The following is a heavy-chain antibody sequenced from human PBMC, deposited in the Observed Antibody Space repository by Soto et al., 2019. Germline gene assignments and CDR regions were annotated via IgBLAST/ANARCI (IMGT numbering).Heavy chain of an antibody. V-gene: IGHV1-18*01. Sequence: SLKVSCKASGCTFTSYGISWVRQAPGQGLEWMGWISAYNGNTNYAQKLQGRVTMTTDTSTSTAYMELRSLRSDDTAVYYCAREGRRLDTAMDYYYYCGMDVWG. CDR1: GCTFTSYG. CDR3: AREGRRLDTAMDYYYYCGMDV. J-gene: IGHJ6*02. CDR2: ISAYNGNT. D-gene: IGHD5-18*01.